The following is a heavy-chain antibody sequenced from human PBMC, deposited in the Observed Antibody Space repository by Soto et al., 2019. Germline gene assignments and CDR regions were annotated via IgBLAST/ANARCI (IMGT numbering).Heavy chain of an antibody. Sequence: QVQLVESGGGVVQPGRSLRLSCAASGFTFSSYAMHWVRQAPGKGLEWVAVISYDGSNKYYADSVKGRFTISRDNSKNTVYLQMNSLRAEDTVVYYCARLPLIWFGELGTFDFDYWGQGTLVTVSS. CDR1: GFTFSSYA. V-gene: IGHV3-30-3*01. D-gene: IGHD3-10*01. CDR2: ISYDGSNK. J-gene: IGHJ4*02. CDR3: ARLPLIWFGELGTFDFDY.